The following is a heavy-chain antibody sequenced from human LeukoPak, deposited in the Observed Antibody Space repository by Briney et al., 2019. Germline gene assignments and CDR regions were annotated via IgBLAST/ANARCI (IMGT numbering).Heavy chain of an antibody. J-gene: IGHJ4*02. D-gene: IGHD6-19*01. CDR2: INHSGST. Sequence: SETLSLTCAVYGGSFSGCYWSWIRQPPGKGLEWIGEINHSGSTNYNPSLKSRVTISVDTSKNQFSLKLSSVTAADTAVYYCARGRGSGWYHYWGQGTLVTVSS. V-gene: IGHV4-34*01. CDR1: GGSFSGCY. CDR3: ARGRGSGWYHY.